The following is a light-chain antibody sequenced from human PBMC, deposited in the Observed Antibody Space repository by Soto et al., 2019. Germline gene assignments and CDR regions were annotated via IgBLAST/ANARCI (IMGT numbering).Light chain of an antibody. CDR2: DAS. CDR3: QQRSNWSWT. J-gene: IGKJ1*01. CDR1: QSVRNNY. Sequence: ESVFTQSPGTLSLSPGERATLSCRASQSVRNNYLAWYQQKPGQAPRLLIYDASSRATGIPDRFSGSGSGTDFTLTISSLEPEDFAVYYCQQRSNWSWTFGQGTKVDIK. V-gene: IGKV3D-20*02.